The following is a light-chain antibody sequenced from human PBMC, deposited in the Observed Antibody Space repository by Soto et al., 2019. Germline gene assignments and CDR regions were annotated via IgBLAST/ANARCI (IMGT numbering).Light chain of an antibody. CDR2: QIS. Sequence: DVVLTQTPLSSRVTLGQPASISCRSSQSLVYSDGNTYLSWLQQRPGQPPRLLIYQISNRFSGVPDRFSGSGAGTDFTLKISRVEAEDVGVYYCMQFAHFPRTFGQGTKLEI. CDR3: MQFAHFPRT. V-gene: IGKV2-24*01. J-gene: IGKJ1*01. CDR1: QSLVYSDGNTY.